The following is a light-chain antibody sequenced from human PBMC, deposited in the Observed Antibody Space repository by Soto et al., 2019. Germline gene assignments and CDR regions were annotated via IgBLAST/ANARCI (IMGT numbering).Light chain of an antibody. CDR1: RSDIGSYNS. V-gene: IGLV2-23*02. Sequence: QSALTQPASVSGSPGQSITISCTGTRSDIGSYNSIAWYQQHPGKAPRVMIFEVTKRPSGISNRFSGSKSGSTASLTISGLQAEDEADYYCCAYGGSSNYVFGTGTKVTVL. CDR3: CAYGGSSNYV. J-gene: IGLJ1*01. CDR2: EVT.